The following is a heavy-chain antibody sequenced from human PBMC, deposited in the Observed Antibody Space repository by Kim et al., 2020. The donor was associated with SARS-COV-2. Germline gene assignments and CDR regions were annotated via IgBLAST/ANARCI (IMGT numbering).Heavy chain of an antibody. V-gene: IGHV2-5*01. D-gene: IGHD4-17*01. Sequence: NRYRHTMQRRITITKDTSKNQVLLTMTNLDPVDTATYYCAHRDYGGSYFDYWGQGTLVTVSS. CDR2: N. CDR3: AHRDYGGSYFDY. J-gene: IGHJ4*02.